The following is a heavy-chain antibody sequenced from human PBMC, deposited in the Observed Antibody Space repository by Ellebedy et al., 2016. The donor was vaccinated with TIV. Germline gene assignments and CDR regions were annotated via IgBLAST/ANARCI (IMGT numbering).Heavy chain of an antibody. Sequence: ASVKVSXKASGYTFSSYGISWVRQAPGQGLEWMGWISAYNGNTNYAQKFQGRVTMTTDTSTRTAYMELRSLRSDDTAVYYCARDFRDEEKYYYDSSFYYPFDYWGQGTLVTVSS. J-gene: IGHJ4*02. CDR3: ARDFRDEEKYYYDSSFYYPFDY. D-gene: IGHD3-22*01. CDR1: GYTFSSYG. CDR2: ISAYNGNT. V-gene: IGHV1-18*01.